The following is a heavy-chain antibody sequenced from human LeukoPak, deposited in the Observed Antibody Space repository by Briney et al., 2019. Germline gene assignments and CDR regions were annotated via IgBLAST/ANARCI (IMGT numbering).Heavy chain of an antibody. CDR2: IYYSGST. V-gene: IGHV4-59*08. CDR1: GGSISSYY. D-gene: IGHD1-26*01. J-gene: IGHJ4*02. CDR3: ARQGRGQSGSYDY. Sequence: PSETLSLTRTVSGGSISSYYWSWIRQPPGKGLEWIGYIYYSGSTNYNPSLKSRVTISVDTSKNQCSLKLSSVAAADTAVYYCARQGRGQSGSYDYWGQGTLVTVSS.